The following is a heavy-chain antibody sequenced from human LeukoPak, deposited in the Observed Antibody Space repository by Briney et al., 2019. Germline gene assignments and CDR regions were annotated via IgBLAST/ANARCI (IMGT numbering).Heavy chain of an antibody. D-gene: IGHD5-18*01. J-gene: IGHJ4*02. V-gene: IGHV3-30*18. CDR1: GFTFSSYG. CDR2: ISYDGSNK. CDR3: AKASYSYGSYFDY. Sequence: GRSLRLSCAASGFTFSSYGMHWVRQAPGKGLEWVAVISYDGSNKYYADSVKGRFTISRDNSKNTLYLQMNSLRAEDTAVYYCAKASYSYGSYFDYWGQGTLVTVSS.